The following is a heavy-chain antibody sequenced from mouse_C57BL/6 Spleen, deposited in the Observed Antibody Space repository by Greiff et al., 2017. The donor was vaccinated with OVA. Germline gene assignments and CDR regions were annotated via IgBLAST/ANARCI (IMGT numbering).Heavy chain of an antibody. CDR3: ARERNYDSPYAMDY. V-gene: IGHV1-59*01. D-gene: IGHD2-4*01. J-gene: IGHJ4*01. CDR1: GYTFTSYW. Sequence: VQLQQPGAELVRPGTSVKLSCKASGYTFTSYWMHWVKQRPGQGLEWIGVIDPSDSYTNYNQKFKGKATLTVDTSSSTAYMQLSSLTSEDSAVYYCARERNYDSPYAMDYWGQGTSVTVSS. CDR2: IDPSDSYT.